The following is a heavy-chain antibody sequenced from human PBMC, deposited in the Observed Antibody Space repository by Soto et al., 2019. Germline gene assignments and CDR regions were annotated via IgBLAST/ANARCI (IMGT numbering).Heavy chain of an antibody. Sequence: SETLSLTCAVSGGSISSGGYSWSWIRQPPGKGLEWIGYIYHSGSTYYNPSLKSRVTISVDRSKNQFSLKLSSVTAADTAVYYCARERLGPSRDGYNRPGDYLLWGQGTLVTVSS. CDR3: ARERLGPSRDGYNRPGDYLL. CDR1: GGSISSGGYS. D-gene: IGHD5-12*01. V-gene: IGHV4-30-2*01. CDR2: IYHSGST. J-gene: IGHJ4*02.